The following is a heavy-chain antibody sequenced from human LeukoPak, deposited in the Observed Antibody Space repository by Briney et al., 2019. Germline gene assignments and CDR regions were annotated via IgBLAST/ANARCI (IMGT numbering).Heavy chain of an antibody. CDR2: IKTKADGETT. V-gene: IGHV3-15*01. CDR3: VTRVKSTGDY. Sequence: NPGGPLRLSCEASGFTFSNVWMNWVRQAPGKGLEWIGRIKTKADGETTEYIAPGKGRFTISRNDSKNTVYLQMNSLKTEDTALYYCVTRVKSTGDYWGQGTLVTVSS. D-gene: IGHD1-1*01. CDR1: GFTFSNVW. J-gene: IGHJ4*02.